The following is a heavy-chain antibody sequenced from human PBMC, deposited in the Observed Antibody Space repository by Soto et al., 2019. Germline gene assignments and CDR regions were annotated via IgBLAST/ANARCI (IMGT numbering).Heavy chain of an antibody. D-gene: IGHD3-10*01. CDR3: VKYYSVDAPVHP. Sequence: PGGSLRLSCVASGFAFSDYYMTWIRQAPGKGLEWISYISPTGTQAVYADSLRGRFTISRDNAKNSLYLQINNLRAEDTAVYYCVKYYSVDAPVHPLRPGSSVTLSS. J-gene: IGHJ5*02. CDR1: GFAFSDYY. CDR2: ISPTGTQA. V-gene: IGHV3-11*06.